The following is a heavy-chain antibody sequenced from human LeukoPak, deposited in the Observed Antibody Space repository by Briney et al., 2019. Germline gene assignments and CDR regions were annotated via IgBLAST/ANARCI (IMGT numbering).Heavy chain of an antibody. D-gene: IGHD1-26*01. V-gene: IGHV3-23*01. Sequence: GGSLRLSCAASGFTFSTYAMSWVRQAPGKGLEWVSAISGSGGTTNYADSVKGRFTISRDNSKNTLYLQMNSLRAEDTAVYYCAKDHRWEPDYWGQGTLLTVSS. CDR3: AKDHRWEPDY. CDR1: GFTFSTYA. J-gene: IGHJ4*02. CDR2: ISGSGGTT.